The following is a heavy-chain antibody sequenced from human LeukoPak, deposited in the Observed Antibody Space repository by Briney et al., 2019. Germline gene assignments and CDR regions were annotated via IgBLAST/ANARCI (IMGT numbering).Heavy chain of an antibody. CDR1: GFTISSYW. CDR3: AKRYSSSWYDYFDY. V-gene: IGHV3-74*01. Sequence: GGSLRLSCSASGFTISSYWMHWVRQAPGKGLVWVSRINPAGSVTNHADSVKGRFTISRDNSKNTLYLQMNSLRAEDTAVYYCAKRYSSSWYDYFDYWGQGTLVTVSS. D-gene: IGHD6-13*01. J-gene: IGHJ4*02. CDR2: INPAGSVT.